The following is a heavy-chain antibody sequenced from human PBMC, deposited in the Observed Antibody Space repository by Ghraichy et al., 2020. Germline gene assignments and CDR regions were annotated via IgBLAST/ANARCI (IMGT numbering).Heavy chain of an antibody. J-gene: IGHJ3*02. D-gene: IGHD3-9*01. CDR1: GFTFYTHA. CDR2: ISGSGDAT. CDR3: AKYYDVLTARLGDAFYM. V-gene: IGHV3-23*01. Sequence: SCAASGFTFYTHAMAWVRQAPGKGLEWVSGISGSGDATYYAASVKGRLTISRNNSENTVSLQMSSLRPEDTAVYYCAKYYDVLTARLGDAFYMWGEGTTVTVSS.